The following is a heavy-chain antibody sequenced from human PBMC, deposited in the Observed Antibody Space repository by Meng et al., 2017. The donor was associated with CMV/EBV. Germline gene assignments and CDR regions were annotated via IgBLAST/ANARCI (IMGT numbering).Heavy chain of an antibody. V-gene: IGHV4-4*07. Sequence: PQASAPVVETPSDLLPPPCTFSGGSISSYFCGWIRQHAAKGLEWIGPIYTSGSTNYNPSLKSRVTMSVDTSKNQFSLKLSSVTAADTAVYYCAREMSSGLSYASPLDYWGQGTLVTVSS. CDR2: IYTSGST. D-gene: IGHD6-19*01. J-gene: IGHJ4*02. CDR1: GGSISSYF. CDR3: AREMSSGLSYASPLDY.